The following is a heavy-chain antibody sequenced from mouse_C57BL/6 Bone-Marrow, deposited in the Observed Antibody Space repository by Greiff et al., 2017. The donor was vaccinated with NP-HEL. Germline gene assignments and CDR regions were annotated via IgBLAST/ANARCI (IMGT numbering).Heavy chain of an antibody. CDR1: GYAFSSSW. Sequence: QVQLKESGPELVKPGASVKISRKASGYAFSSSWMNWVKQRPGKGLEWIGRIYPGDGDTNYNGKFKGKATLTAEKSSSTPYMLLSSLTSDDSAVYFCASHNLSWFAYWGQGTLVTVSA. V-gene: IGHV1-82*01. CDR3: ASHNLSWFAY. D-gene: IGHD1-3*01. CDR2: IYPGDGDT. J-gene: IGHJ3*01.